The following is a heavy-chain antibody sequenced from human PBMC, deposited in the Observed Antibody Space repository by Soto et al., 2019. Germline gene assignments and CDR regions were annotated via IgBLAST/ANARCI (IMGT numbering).Heavy chain of an antibody. V-gene: IGHV3-7*01. D-gene: IGHD3-3*01. J-gene: IGHJ3*02. CDR1: GFNLSTYW. CDR3: ASNYDFWSGHYAGAFDI. Sequence: GGSLRLSCAASGFNLSTYWMGWVRQAPGKGLEWVANIKQDGSEKYYVDSVKGRFTISRDNAKNSLYLQMNTLRAEDTAMYYCASNYDFWSGHYAGAFDIWGQGTMVTVSS. CDR2: IKQDGSEK.